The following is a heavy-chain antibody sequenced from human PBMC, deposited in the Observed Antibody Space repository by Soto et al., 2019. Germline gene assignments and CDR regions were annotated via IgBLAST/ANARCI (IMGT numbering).Heavy chain of an antibody. D-gene: IGHD1-1*01. J-gene: IGHJ5*02. V-gene: IGHV4-4*07. CDR3: VRDGTKTLRDWFDP. CDR1: GASISGFY. Sequence: AETLSLTCTVSGASISGFYWIWIRKAAGKGLEWIVRIYATGTTDYNPSLKSRVMMSVDTSKKQFSLKLRSVTAADTAVYYCVRDGTKTLRDWFDPWGQGISVTVSS. CDR2: IYATGTT.